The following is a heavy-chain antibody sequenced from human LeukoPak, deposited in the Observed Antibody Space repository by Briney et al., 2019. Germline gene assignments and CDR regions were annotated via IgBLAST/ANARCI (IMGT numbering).Heavy chain of an antibody. CDR3: ARGGDSSGYYLLDAFDI. D-gene: IGHD3-22*01. V-gene: IGHV4-34*01. Sequence: LETLSLTRAVYGGSFSGYYWSWIRQPPGRGLEWIGEINHSGSSNYNPSLKSRVTISVDTSKNQFSLKLSAVTAADTAVYYCARGGDSSGYYLLDAFDIWGQGTMVTVSS. CDR2: INHSGSS. CDR1: GGSFSGYY. J-gene: IGHJ3*02.